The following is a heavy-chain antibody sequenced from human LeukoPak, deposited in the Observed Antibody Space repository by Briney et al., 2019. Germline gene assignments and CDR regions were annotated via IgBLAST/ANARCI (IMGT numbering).Heavy chain of an antibody. CDR2: LSSSGGST. V-gene: IGHV3-23*01. CDR3: ARGVTVTTDF. Sequence: SGGSLRLSCVASGFFFSNYDMNWVRQAPGKGLEWVSGLSSSGGSTFYADSVKGRFTISRDNSKNTVSLQMNSLRGEDTAIYYCARGVTVTTDFWGQGTLVTVSS. CDR1: GFFFSNYD. J-gene: IGHJ4*02. D-gene: IGHD4-17*01.